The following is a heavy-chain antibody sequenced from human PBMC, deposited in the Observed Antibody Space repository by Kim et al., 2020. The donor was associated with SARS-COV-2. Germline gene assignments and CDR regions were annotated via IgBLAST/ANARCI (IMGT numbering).Heavy chain of an antibody. CDR1: GFTFGDYA. CDR2: IRSKANGGTK. V-gene: IGHV3-49*04. CDR3: TRDPDSSGFRKTGAFDI. Sequence: GGSLRLSCTASGFTFGDYAMSWVRQAPGKGLEWVGFIRSKANGGTKEYAASVKGRFTIARDDSKSIGYLQMNSLKTADTAMYYCTRDPDSSGFRKTGAFDIGGQETMVTVPT. D-gene: IGHD6-25*01. J-gene: IGHJ3*02.